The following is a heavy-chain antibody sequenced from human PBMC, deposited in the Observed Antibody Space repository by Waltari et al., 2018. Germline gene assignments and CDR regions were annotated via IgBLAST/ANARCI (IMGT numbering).Heavy chain of an antibody. J-gene: IGHJ3*02. CDR2: IYHTGRV. CDR3: ARGKGQLDAFDI. D-gene: IGHD1-1*01. Sequence: QLQESGSWLVTPSQTLSLTCTVSGASISSGGYSWSWIWQPGGKDLEWIGYIYHTGRVQYNPSLKSRVTMSVDRSKNQVSLTLNSVTVADSAVYFCARGKGQLDAFDIWGPGTTVSVS. CDR1: GASISSGGYS. V-gene: IGHV4-30-2*01.